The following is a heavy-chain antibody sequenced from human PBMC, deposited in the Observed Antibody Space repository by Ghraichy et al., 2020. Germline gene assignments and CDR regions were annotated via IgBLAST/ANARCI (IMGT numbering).Heavy chain of an antibody. Sequence: GESLNISCAASGFTFSSYAMSWVHQAPGKGLEWVSTISGSGGSTYYADSVKGRFTISRDNSKNTLYLQMNSLRAEDTAVYYCANILLWFGVPTDSVDYWGQGTLVTVSS. CDR2: ISGSGGST. CDR3: ANILLWFGVPTDSVDY. V-gene: IGHV3-23*01. J-gene: IGHJ4*02. D-gene: IGHD3-10*01. CDR1: GFTFSSYA.